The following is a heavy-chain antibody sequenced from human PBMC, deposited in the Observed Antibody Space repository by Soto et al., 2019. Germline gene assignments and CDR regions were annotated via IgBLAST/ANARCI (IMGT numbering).Heavy chain of an antibody. J-gene: IGHJ5*02. CDR1: GFIFSSYA. D-gene: IGHD3-9*01. V-gene: IGHV3-23*01. Sequence: GGSLRLSCAASGFIFSSYAMSWVRQAPGKGLEWVSAISGSGGSTYYADSVKGRFTISRDNSKNTLYLQMNSLRAEDTAVYYCAEASDYYDILTGYYGPPGNNWFDPWGQGTLVTVSS. CDR2: ISGSGGST. CDR3: AEASDYYDILTGYYGPPGNNWFDP.